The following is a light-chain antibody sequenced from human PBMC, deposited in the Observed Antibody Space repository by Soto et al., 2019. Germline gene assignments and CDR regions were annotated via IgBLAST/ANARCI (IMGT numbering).Light chain of an antibody. V-gene: IGKV3-20*01. CDR1: QRVYSDY. CDR2: DTS. J-gene: IGKJ2*01. CDR3: QQYGTSPPT. Sequence: EIVLTQSPGTLSLSPGEGATLSCRASQRVYSDYLAWYQHKAGQAPRLLIYDTSSRANGIPDRFSGGGSGTAFTLTIIRLEPEDFALYYCQQYGTSPPTFGQGTRLEIK.